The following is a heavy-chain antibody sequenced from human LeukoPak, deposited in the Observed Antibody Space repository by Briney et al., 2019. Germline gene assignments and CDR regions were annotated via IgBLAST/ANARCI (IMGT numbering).Heavy chain of an antibody. D-gene: IGHD3-9*01. J-gene: IGHJ4*02. CDR1: GYTFTIHG. CDR2: ISAYNGNT. Sequence: GASVNVSCKASGYTFTIHGISWVRQAPGQGLEWMGWISAYNGNTNYAQKLQGRVTMTTDTSTSTAYMELRSLRSDDTAVYYCARVHYDILTGYLEGRFDDYWGQGTLVTVSS. V-gene: IGHV1-18*01. CDR3: ARVHYDILTGYLEGRFDDY.